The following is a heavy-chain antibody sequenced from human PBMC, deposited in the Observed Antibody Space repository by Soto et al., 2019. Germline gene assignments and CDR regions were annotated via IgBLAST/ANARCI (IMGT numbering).Heavy chain of an antibody. Sequence: TLSLNCAVYGGSFSGYYWRWIRQPPGKGLEWIGEINHSGSTNYNPSLKSRVTISVDTSKNQFSLKLSSVTAADTAVYYCARNVLLWFGLDPWGQGTLVTVSS. CDR3: ARNVLLWFGLDP. V-gene: IGHV4-34*01. CDR1: GGSFSGYY. D-gene: IGHD3-10*01. J-gene: IGHJ5*02. CDR2: INHSGST.